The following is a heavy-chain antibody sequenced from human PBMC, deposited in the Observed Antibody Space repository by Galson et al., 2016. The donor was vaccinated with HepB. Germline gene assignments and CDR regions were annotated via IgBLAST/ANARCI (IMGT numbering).Heavy chain of an antibody. CDR1: GGSFSDYY. Sequence: LSLTCAVYGGSFSDYYWSWIRQPPGKGLEWVSSISSSGTYIYYADSVKGRFTVSRDNAKNSLYLQVDSLRAEDTALYYCARALGSQKSGHDSWGQGTLVTVSS. CDR2: ISSSGTYI. CDR3: ARALGSQKSGHDS. V-gene: IGHV3-11*04. D-gene: IGHD3-16*01. J-gene: IGHJ4*02.